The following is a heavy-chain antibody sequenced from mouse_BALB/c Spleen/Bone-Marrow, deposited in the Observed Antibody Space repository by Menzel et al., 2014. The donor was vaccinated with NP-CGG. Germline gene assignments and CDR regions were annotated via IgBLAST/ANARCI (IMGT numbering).Heavy chain of an antibody. Sequence: EVKLMESGPGLVKPSQSLSLTCTVTGYSITSDYSWNWIRQFPGNKLEWMGYISYSGSTSYNPSLKSRISITRDTSKNQFFLQLNSVTTEDTATYYCARDRGMDYWGQGTSVTVSS. V-gene: IGHV3-2*02. CDR1: GYSITSDYS. CDR2: ISYSGST. J-gene: IGHJ4*01. CDR3: ARDRGMDY.